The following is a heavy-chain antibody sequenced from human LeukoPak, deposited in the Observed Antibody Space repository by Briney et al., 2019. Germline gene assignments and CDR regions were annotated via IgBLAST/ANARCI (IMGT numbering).Heavy chain of an antibody. CDR1: GYTFTGYY. V-gene: IGHV1-2*02. CDR2: INPNSGGT. D-gene: IGHD3-3*01. CDR3: ARDLWSGYPDDY. Sequence: ASVKVSRKASGYTFTGYYMHWVRQAPGQGLEWMGWINPNSGGTNYAQKFQGRVTMTRDTSISTAYMELSRLRSDDTAVYYCARDLWSGYPDDYWGQGTLVTVSS. J-gene: IGHJ4*02.